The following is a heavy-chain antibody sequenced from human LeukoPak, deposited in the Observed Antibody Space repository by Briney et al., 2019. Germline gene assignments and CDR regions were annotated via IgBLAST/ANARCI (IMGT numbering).Heavy chain of an antibody. J-gene: IGHJ4*02. V-gene: IGHV3-7*01. Sequence: GGSLRLSCAASGFIFNFYWMSCVRQAPGKGLEWVASIKQDGSEKYYVDSVKGRFTISRDNPKNSLYLQMNSLRAEDTAVYYCARVITKGGFDYWGQGALVTVSS. CDR2: IKQDGSEK. CDR3: ARVITKGGFDY. CDR1: GFIFNFYW. D-gene: IGHD2-15*01.